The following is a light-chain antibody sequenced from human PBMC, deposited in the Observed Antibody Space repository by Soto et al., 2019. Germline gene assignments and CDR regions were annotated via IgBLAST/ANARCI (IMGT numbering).Light chain of an antibody. J-gene: IGLJ3*02. V-gene: IGLV1-40*01. CDR2: KNN. CDR3: QSYDNILSGPL. CDR1: GSNVGASYD. Sequence: QPVLTQPPSVSGAPGQTITMSCTGSGSNVGASYDVHWYQVLPGAGPRLLIYKNNNRPSGVPDRFSGSKSGTSASLAITGLRAEDEADYYCQSYDNILSGPLFGGGTKVTV.